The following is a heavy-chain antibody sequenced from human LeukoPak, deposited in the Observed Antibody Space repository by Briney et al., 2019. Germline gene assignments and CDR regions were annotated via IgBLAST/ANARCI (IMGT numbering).Heavy chain of an antibody. D-gene: IGHD3-22*01. V-gene: IGHV3-11*04. CDR3: AADSSGYYFDY. Sequence: TPGGSLRLSCAASGFTFRDYYMSWIRQAPGKGLEWVSYISSSGSSIYYADSEKGRFTISRDNAKNSLYLQMNSLRAEDTAVYYCAADSSGYYFDYWGQGTLVTVSS. CDR1: GFTFRDYY. CDR2: ISSSGSSI. J-gene: IGHJ4*02.